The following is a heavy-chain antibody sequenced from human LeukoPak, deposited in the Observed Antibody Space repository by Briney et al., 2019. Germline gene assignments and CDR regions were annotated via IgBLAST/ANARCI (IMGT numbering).Heavy chain of an antibody. V-gene: IGHV4-38-2*01. CDR2: IYHSGST. D-gene: IGHD1-26*01. J-gene: IGHJ4*02. Sequence: SETLSLTCAVSGYSISSGYYWGWIRQPPGKGLEWIGSIYHSGSTYYNPSLKSRVTISVDTSKNQFSLKLSSVTAADTAVYYCARAVGGSYFHRGYYFDYWGQGTLVTVSS. CDR3: ARAVGGSYFHRGYYFDY. CDR1: GYSISSGYY.